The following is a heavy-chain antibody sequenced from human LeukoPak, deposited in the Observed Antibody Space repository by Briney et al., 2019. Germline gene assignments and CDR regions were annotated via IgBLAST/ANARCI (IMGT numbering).Heavy chain of an antibody. CDR2: IYSGGTT. V-gene: IGHV3-66*01. J-gene: IGHJ4*02. Sequence: PGGSLRLSCAVSGFTVSSNYMSWARQAPGKGLEWVSVIYSGGTTYYADSVKGRFTISRDNAKNSLYLQMNSLRAEDTAVYYCARVGGSMVRGPYFDYWGQGTLVTVSS. D-gene: IGHD3-10*01. CDR1: GFTVSSNY. CDR3: ARVGGSMVRGPYFDY.